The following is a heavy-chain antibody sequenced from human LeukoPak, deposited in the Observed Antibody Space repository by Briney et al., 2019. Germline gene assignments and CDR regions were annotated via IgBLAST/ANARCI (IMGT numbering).Heavy chain of an antibody. D-gene: IGHD3-22*01. CDR1: GFTFGDYG. Sequence: GGSLSLSCTTSGFTFGDYGMSWVRQAPGKGLEWVGFIISKAYGGTTENAASVKGRFTISRDDSKSIAYLQMNSLKTEDTAVYYCTTVSYYDSSGYSHVYWGQGTLVTVSS. CDR2: IISKAYGGTT. V-gene: IGHV3-49*04. CDR3: TTVSYYDSSGYSHVY. J-gene: IGHJ4*02.